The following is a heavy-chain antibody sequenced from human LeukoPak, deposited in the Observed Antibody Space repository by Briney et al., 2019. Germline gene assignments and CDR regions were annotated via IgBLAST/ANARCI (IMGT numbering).Heavy chain of an antibody. D-gene: IGHD2-2*01. CDR1: GYTFTNYA. J-gene: IGHJ5*02. Sequence: ASVTVSCKASGYTFTNYAMNWVRQAPGQGLEWMGWINTDTGNPTYAQGFTRRLVFSLDTSASTAYLQISSLKAEDTAVYYCARTLFGDQYQLLHNWFDPWGQGTLVTVSS. CDR3: ARTLFGDQYQLLHNWFDP. CDR2: INTDTGNP. V-gene: IGHV7-4-1*02.